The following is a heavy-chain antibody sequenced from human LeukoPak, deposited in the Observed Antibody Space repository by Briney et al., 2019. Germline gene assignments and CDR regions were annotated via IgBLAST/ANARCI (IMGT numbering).Heavy chain of an antibody. Sequence: PGGSLRLSCAASGFTFSSYTMNWVRQAPGKGLEWVSSISTSSSYIYYADSVKGRFTISRDNAKKSLYLQMNSLRAEDTAVYYCARDGSYYDSSGYYYRFFDYWGQGTLVTVSS. V-gene: IGHV3-21*01. CDR3: ARDGSYYDSSGYYYRFFDY. J-gene: IGHJ4*02. CDR2: ISTSSSYI. CDR1: GFTFSSYT. D-gene: IGHD3-22*01.